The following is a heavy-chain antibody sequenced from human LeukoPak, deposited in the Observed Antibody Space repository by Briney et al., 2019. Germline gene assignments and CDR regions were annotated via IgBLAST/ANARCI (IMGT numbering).Heavy chain of an antibody. J-gene: IGHJ4*02. CDR2: INPSGGST. CDR3: ARAQDCSSTSCYSLGY. Sequence: ASVKVSCKASGYTFTSYYMHWVRQAPGQGLEWMGIINPSGGSTSYAQKFQGRVTMTRDMSTSTVYMELSSLRSEDTAVYYCARAQDCSSTSCYSLGYWGQGTLVTVSS. V-gene: IGHV1-46*01. CDR1: GYTFTSYY. D-gene: IGHD2-2*01.